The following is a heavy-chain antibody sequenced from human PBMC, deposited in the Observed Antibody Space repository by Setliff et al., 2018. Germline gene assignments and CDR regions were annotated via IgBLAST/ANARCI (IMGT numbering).Heavy chain of an antibody. V-gene: IGHV4-4*07. CDR3: ARDGFQLPTQSNWFDP. J-gene: IGHJ5*02. CDR2: IYTSGST. Sequence: SETLSLTCTVSGGSISSYYWSWIRQPAGKGLEWIGRIYTSGSTNYNPSLKSRVTMSVDTSKNQFSLKLSSVTAADTAVYYCARDGFQLPTQSNWFDPWGQGTLVTVSS. CDR1: GGSISSYY. D-gene: IGHD2-2*01.